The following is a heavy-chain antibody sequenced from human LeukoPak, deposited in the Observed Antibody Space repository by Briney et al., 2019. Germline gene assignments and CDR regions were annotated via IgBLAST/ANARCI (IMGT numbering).Heavy chain of an antibody. V-gene: IGHV1-8*03. D-gene: IGHD6-19*01. J-gene: IGHJ4*02. CDR2: MNPNSGNT. CDR1: GYTFTSYD. CDR3: ARGLRQWLAPMGY. Sequence: GASVKVSCKASGYTFTSYDINWVRQATGQGLEWMGWMNPNSGNTGYAQKFQGRVTITRNTSISTAYMELSSPRSEDTAVYYCARGLRQWLAPMGYWGQGTLVTVSS.